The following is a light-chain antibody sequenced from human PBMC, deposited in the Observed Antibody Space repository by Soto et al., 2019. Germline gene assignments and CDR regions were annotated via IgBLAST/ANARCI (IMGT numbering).Light chain of an antibody. CDR2: AAS. CDR1: PSVTNF. CDR3: QHYGSSSWT. J-gene: IGKJ1*01. V-gene: IGKV3-20*01. Sequence: EIVLTQSPATLSLSPGERATLSCRASPSVTNFLAWYQQKPGQAPRLLIYAASSRATGIPVRFSGSGSGTDFTLSISRLEPEDFAVYYCQHYGSSSWTFGQGTKVDIK.